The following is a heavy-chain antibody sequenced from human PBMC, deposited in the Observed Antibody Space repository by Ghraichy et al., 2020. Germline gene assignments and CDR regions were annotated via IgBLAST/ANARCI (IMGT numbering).Heavy chain of an antibody. CDR2: INHSGSS. V-gene: IGHV4-34*01. Sequence: SETLSLTCAVYGGSFSGYYWSWIRQPPGKGLEWIGEINHSGSSNYNPSLKSRVTISVDTSKNQLSLKLSTVTAADTAVYFCARAKVDYDFWSGYTHGWFDPWGQGNLVTVSS. CDR1: GGSFSGYY. J-gene: IGHJ5*02. CDR3: ARAKVDYDFWSGYTHGWFDP. D-gene: IGHD3-3*01.